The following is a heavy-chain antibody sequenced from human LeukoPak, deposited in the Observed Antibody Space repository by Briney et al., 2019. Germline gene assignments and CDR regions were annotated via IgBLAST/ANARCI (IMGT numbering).Heavy chain of an antibody. V-gene: IGHV4-39*01. CDR2: IYYSGST. CDR3: ASLRVPGDFDY. Sequence: SETLSLTCTVSGGSISSRTYYWAWIRQPPGQGLEWIGNIYYSGSTYYNPSLKSRLTMSVDTSKNQFSLKLRSVTAADTAVYYCASLRVPGDFDYWGQGTLVTVSS. J-gene: IGHJ4*02. CDR1: GGSISSRTYY.